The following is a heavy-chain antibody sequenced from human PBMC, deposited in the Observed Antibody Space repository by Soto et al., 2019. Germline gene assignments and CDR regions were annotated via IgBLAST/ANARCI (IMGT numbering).Heavy chain of an antibody. Sequence: ASVKVSCKASGYTFTSYAMHWVRQAPGQRLEWMGWINAGNGNTKYSQKFQGRVTITRDTSASTAYMELSSLRSEDTAVYYCARFIAAAGIRWFDPWGQGTLVTVSS. CDR3: ARFIAAAGIRWFDP. CDR1: GYTFTSYA. D-gene: IGHD6-13*01. V-gene: IGHV1-3*01. CDR2: INAGNGNT. J-gene: IGHJ5*02.